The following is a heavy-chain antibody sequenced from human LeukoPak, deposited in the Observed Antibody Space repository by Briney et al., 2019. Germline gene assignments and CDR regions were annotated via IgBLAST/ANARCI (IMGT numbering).Heavy chain of an antibody. V-gene: IGHV3-20*04. J-gene: IGHJ4*02. Sequence: GGSLRLSCAASGFTFGDYGMSWVRQVPGKGLGWVSGINWNGGSTGYADSVKGRFTISRDNAKNSLYLQMNSLRAEDTALYSCARGVYYYDSSGYYILGYWGQGTLVTVSS. CDR1: GFTFGDYG. D-gene: IGHD3-22*01. CDR3: ARGVYYYDSSGYYILGY. CDR2: INWNGGST.